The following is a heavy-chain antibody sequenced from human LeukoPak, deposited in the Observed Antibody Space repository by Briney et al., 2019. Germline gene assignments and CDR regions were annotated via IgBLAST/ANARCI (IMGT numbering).Heavy chain of an antibody. D-gene: IGHD3-22*01. Sequence: SETLSRTCTVSGGSISSYYWSWIRQPPGKGLEWIGYIYYSGRTNYNPSLKSRVTISVDTSKNQFSLKLSSVTAADTAVYYCAREDSSGYWYFDLWGRGTLVTVSS. CDR1: GGSISSYY. CDR3: AREDSSGYWYFDL. J-gene: IGHJ2*01. V-gene: IGHV4-59*01. CDR2: IYYSGRT.